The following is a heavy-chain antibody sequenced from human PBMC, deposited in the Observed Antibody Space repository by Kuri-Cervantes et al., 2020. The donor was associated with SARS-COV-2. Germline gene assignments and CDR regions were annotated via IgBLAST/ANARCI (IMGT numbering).Heavy chain of an antibody. CDR2: ISWNSGSI. D-gene: IGHD2-2*01. V-gene: IGHV3-9*01. Sequence: SLKISCAASGFTFDDYAMHWVRQAPGKGLEWVSGISWNSGSIGYADSVKGRFTISRDNAKNSLYLQMNSLRAEDTAVYYCLPEAAIFDYWGQGTLVTVSS. CDR3: LPEAAIFDY. J-gene: IGHJ4*02. CDR1: GFTFDDYA.